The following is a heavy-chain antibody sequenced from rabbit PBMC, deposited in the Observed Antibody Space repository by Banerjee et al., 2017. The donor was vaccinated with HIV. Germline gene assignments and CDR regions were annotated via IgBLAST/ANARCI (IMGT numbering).Heavy chain of an antibody. CDR2: IYPDYGST. Sequence: QEQLVESGGGLVTLGGSLKLSCKASGIDFSSYGISWVRQAPGKGLEWIAYIYPDYGSTDYASWVNGRFTISLDNAQNTVFLQMTSLTAADTATYFCARSNRYAGSRVYFNLWGPGTLVTVS. V-gene: IGHV1S47*01. CDR1: GIDFSSYG. D-gene: IGHD4-2*01. CDR3: ARSNRYAGSRVYFNL. J-gene: IGHJ4*01.